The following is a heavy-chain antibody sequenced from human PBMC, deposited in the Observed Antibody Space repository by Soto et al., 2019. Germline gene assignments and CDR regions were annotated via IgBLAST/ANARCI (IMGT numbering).Heavy chain of an antibody. V-gene: IGHV3-23*01. CDR2: ISGSGGST. Sequence: GGSLRLSCAASGFTFSSYAMSWVRQAPGKGLEWVSAISGSGGSTYYADSVKGRFTISRDNSKNTLYLQMNSLRAEDTAVYYCAKVRDYIWGSYYYFDYWGQGTLVTVSS. CDR3: AKVRDYIWGSYYYFDY. D-gene: IGHD3-16*01. CDR1: GFTFSSYA. J-gene: IGHJ4*02.